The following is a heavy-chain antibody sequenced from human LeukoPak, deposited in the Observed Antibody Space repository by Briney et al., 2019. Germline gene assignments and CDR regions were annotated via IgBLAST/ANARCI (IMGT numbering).Heavy chain of an antibody. V-gene: IGHV3-23*01. J-gene: IGHJ6*03. CDR1: GFTFSSYA. D-gene: IGHD3-3*01. CDR2: ISGSGGST. Sequence: PGGSLRLSCAASGFTFSSYAMSWVRQAPGKGLEWVSAISGSGGSTYYADSVKGRFTISRDNPKNTLYLQMNSLRAEDTAVYYCAKQVSTIFGVVIMAHYYMDVWGKGTTVTVSS. CDR3: AKQVSTIFGVVIMAHYYMDV.